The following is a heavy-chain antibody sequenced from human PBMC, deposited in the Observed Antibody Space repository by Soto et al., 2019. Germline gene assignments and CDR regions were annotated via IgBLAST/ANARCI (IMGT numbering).Heavy chain of an antibody. V-gene: IGHV4-34*01. CDR1: GGSFSGYY. J-gene: IGHJ4*02. D-gene: IGHD3-3*01. Sequence: PSETLSLTCAVYGGSFSGYYWSWIRQPPGKGLEWIGEINHSGSTNYNPSLKSRVTISVDTSKNQFSLKLSSVTAADTAVYYCARAGVVITATFDYWGQGTLVTVSS. CDR3: ARAGVVITATFDY. CDR2: INHSGST.